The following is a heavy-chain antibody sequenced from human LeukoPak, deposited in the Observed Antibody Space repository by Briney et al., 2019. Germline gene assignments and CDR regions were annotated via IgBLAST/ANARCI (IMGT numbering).Heavy chain of an antibody. J-gene: IGHJ4*02. Sequence: SETLSLTSTVSRGSTSSYYWSRIRQPPGQGLEWIGYIYYSGSTNYHPSLRSRVTISVDTSKNQFSLKLSSVTAADTAVYYCARRNSAREYSYLQWETYYFDYWGQGTLVTVSS. V-gene: IGHV4-59*08. CDR1: RGSTSSYY. CDR2: IYYSGST. CDR3: ARRNSAREYSYLQWETYYFDY. D-gene: IGHD6-6*01.